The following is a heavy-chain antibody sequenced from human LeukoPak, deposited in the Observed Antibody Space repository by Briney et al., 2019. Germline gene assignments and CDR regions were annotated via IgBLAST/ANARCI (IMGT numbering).Heavy chain of an antibody. CDR2: ISYDGSNK. CDR3: AKDLLTWFGEFPPGRENYYYGMDV. CDR1: GFTFSSYG. J-gene: IGHJ6*04. V-gene: IGHV3-30*18. Sequence: GRSLRLSCAASGFTFSSYGMHWVRQAPGKGLEWVAVISYDGSNKYYADSVKGRFTISRDNSKNTLYLQMNSLRAEDTAVYYCAKDLLTWFGEFPPGRENYYYGMDVWGKGTTVTVSS. D-gene: IGHD3-10*01.